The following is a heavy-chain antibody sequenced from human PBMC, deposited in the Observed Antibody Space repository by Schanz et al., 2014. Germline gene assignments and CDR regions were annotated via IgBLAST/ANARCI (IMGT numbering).Heavy chain of an antibody. CDR3: VREESYYGAGSYRY. Sequence: EVQLVESGGGLVQPGGSLRLCCVASGFTFSRYWMTWVRQAPGKGLEWVANIKQDESERSYVDSVKGRFTISRDNAKNSLYLQMNSLRAEDTSVYHCVREESYYGAGSYRYWGPGTLVTVSS. V-gene: IGHV3-7*01. J-gene: IGHJ4*02. D-gene: IGHD3-10*01. CDR1: GFTFSRYW. CDR2: IKQDESER.